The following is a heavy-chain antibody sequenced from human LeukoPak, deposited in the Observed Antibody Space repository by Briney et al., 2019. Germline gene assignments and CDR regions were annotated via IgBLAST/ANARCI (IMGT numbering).Heavy chain of an antibody. CDR1: GFTFSGAW. J-gene: IGHJ4*02. CDR2: IKSKTNGETV. CDR3: STAYGGSGSD. D-gene: IGHD3-10*01. Sequence: PGGSLRLSCAASGFTFSGAWMGWVRQAPGKGLEWVGRIKSKTNGETVDYGAPVKGRFNISRDDSKNTVFLQMNSLKTEDTAVYYCSTAYGGSGSDWGQGTLVTVSS. V-gene: IGHV3-15*01.